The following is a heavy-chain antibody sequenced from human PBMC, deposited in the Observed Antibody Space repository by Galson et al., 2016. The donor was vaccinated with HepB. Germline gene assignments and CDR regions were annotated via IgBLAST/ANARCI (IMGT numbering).Heavy chain of an antibody. V-gene: IGHV3-33*01. J-gene: IGHJ6*02. CDR2: IWYDGSNK. D-gene: IGHD2-8*01. CDR3: ARDGRVGGFYCDSGVCYTDNYYYYGMDV. Sequence: SLRLSCAASGFTFSTYGMHWVRQAPGKGLEWVALIWYDGSNKYYADSVKGRFTISRDNSKNTLYLQMNSLRAEDTAVYYCARDGRVGGFYCDSGVCYTDNYYYYGMDVWGQGTTVTVSS. CDR1: GFTFSTYG.